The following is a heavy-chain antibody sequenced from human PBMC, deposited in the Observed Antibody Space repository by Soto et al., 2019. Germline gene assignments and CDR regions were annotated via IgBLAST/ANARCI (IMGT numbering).Heavy chain of an antibody. CDR3: ARGIAARQGRYYSYYGIDV. D-gene: IGHD6-6*01. Sequence: QILSLYSARSGNSVSSNSAGWNWIRQSPSRGLEWLGRTYYRSKWYNDYAVSVKSRITINPDTSKNPFSLQLNSVTPEDTAVYYCARGIAARQGRYYSYYGIDVWGQGTTVTVS. V-gene: IGHV6-1*01. CDR2: TYYRSKWYN. J-gene: IGHJ6*02. CDR1: GNSVSSNSAG.